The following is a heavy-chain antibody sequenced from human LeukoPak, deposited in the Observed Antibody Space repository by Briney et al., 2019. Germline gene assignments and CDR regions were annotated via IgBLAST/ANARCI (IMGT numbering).Heavy chain of an antibody. CDR3: ARDLGSEFDY. CDR2: ISYDGSNK. CDR1: GSTFSSYA. Sequence: GRSLRLSCAASGSTFSSYAMHWVRQAPGKGLEWVAVISYDGSNKYYADSVKGRFTISRDNSKNTLYLQMNSLRAEDTAVYYCARDLGSEFDYWGQGTLVTVSS. D-gene: IGHD5-12*01. V-gene: IGHV3-30-3*01. J-gene: IGHJ4*02.